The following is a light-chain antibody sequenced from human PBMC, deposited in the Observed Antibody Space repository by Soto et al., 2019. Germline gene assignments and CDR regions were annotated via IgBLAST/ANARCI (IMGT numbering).Light chain of an antibody. CDR2: GAS. CDR1: QSISNF. V-gene: IGKV1-39*01. J-gene: IGKJ2*01. Sequence: DIQMTQSPSSLSASVGDRITITCRASQSISNFLNWYHQRPGNAPKLLIFGASSLQSGVPSKFTGSVSGTDFTLTISDLQREDFGTYYCQQTDSTPYTFGQGTNLEIK. CDR3: QQTDSTPYT.